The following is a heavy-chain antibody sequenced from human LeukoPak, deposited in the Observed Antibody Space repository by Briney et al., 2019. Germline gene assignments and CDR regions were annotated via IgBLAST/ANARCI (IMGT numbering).Heavy chain of an antibody. V-gene: IGHV3-48*03. CDR2: ISSSGSTI. Sequence: PGGSLRLSCAASGFTFSSYEMNWVRQAPGKGLEWVSYISSSGSTIYYADSVKGRFTISRDNSKNTLYLQMNSLRAEDTAVYYCARDLYYYDSNGYLFDYWGQGTLVTVSS. D-gene: IGHD3-22*01. CDR3: ARDLYYYDSNGYLFDY. J-gene: IGHJ4*02. CDR1: GFTFSSYE.